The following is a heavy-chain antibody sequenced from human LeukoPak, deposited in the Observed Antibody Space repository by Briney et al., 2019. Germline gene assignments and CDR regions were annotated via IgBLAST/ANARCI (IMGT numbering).Heavy chain of an antibody. Sequence: SETLSLTCTVSGGSISSYYWSWIRQPPGKGLEWIGYIYYSGSTNYNPSLKSRVTISVDTSKNQFSLKLSSVTAADTAVYYCTRGHLEWLSPFFDYWGQGTLVTVSS. J-gene: IGHJ4*02. V-gene: IGHV4-59*01. CDR1: GGSISSYY. CDR3: TRGHLEWLSPFFDY. CDR2: IYYSGST. D-gene: IGHD3-3*01.